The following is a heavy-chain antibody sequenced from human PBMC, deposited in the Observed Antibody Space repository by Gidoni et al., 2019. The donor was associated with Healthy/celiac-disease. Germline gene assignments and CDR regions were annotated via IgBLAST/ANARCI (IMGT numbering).Heavy chain of an antibody. CDR3: ARELEGYYDSSGYYYGAFDI. CDR2: IRSSSSTI. V-gene: IGHV3-48*01. J-gene: IGHJ3*02. D-gene: IGHD3-22*01. CDR1: GFTFSRYR. Sequence: EVQLVESGGGLVQPGGSLRLSCAASGFTFSRYRMNWVRQAPGKGLEWVSYIRSSSSTIYYADSVKGRFTISRDNAKNSLYLQMNSLRAEDTAVYYCARELEGYYDSSGYYYGAFDIWGQGTMVTVSS.